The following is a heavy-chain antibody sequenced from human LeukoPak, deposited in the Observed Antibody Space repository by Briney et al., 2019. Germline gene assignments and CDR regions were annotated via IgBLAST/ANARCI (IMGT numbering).Heavy chain of an antibody. D-gene: IGHD3-10*01. CDR2: IYYSGST. CDR3: ARGRSSMVRGYYYYYMDV. J-gene: IGHJ6*03. CDR1: GGSISSYY. V-gene: IGHV4-59*01. Sequence: SETLSLTCTVSGGSISSYYWSWIRQPPGKGLEWIGYIYYSGSTNYNPSLKSRVTISVDTSKNQFSLKLSSVTAADTAVYYCARGRSSMVRGYYYYYMDVWGKGTAVTVSS.